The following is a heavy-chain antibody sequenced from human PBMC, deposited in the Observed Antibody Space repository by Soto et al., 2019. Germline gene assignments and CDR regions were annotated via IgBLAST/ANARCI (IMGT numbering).Heavy chain of an antibody. Sequence: SETLSLTCTVSGGSVSSSYWSWIRQPPGRGLEWIGFISYSGSTSYNPSLKSRVTISADTSKNQLSLNLRSVTAADTAVYYCARESVGVTATNDYYYGVDVWGQGTTVTVSS. V-gene: IGHV4-59*02. D-gene: IGHD1-26*01. J-gene: IGHJ6*02. CDR1: GGSVSSSY. CDR3: ARESVGVTATNDYYYGVDV. CDR2: ISYSGST.